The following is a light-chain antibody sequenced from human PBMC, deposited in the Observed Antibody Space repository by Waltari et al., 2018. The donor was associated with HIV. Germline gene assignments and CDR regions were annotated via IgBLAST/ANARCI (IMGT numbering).Light chain of an antibody. CDR2: AAS. Sequence: DIQMTQSPSSLSASVGDRVTLTCRASQNISSYLNWYQHKPGKAPKLLISAASSLQSGVPSRFSGSGFGTDFTLTISSLQPEDFASYYCQQSYTTPLYSFGQGTKLEIK. CDR1: QNISSY. V-gene: IGKV1-39*01. J-gene: IGKJ2*03. CDR3: QQSYTTPLYS.